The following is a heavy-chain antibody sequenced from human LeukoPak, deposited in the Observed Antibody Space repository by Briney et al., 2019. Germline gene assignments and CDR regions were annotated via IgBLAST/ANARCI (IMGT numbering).Heavy chain of an antibody. V-gene: IGHV3-74*01. CDR2: INTGGTTI. CDR1: GFTFNSFW. Sequence: GGSLRLSCAASGFTFNSFWMHWVRQAPGKGLVWVSRINTGGTTINYADSVKGRFTISRDNAKNTLYLQMNSLRAEDTAVYYCVKAAAGSFDYWGQGTLVTVSS. CDR3: VKAAAGSFDY. D-gene: IGHD6-25*01. J-gene: IGHJ4*02.